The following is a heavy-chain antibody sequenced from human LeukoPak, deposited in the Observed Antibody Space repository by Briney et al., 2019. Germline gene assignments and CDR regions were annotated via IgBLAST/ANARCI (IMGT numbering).Heavy chain of an antibody. CDR3: ARASSSSMLNHYYYYMDV. D-gene: IGHD6-13*01. V-gene: IGHV3-48*04. CDR1: GFTFSSYS. J-gene: IGHJ6*03. Sequence: GGSLRLSCAASGFTFSSYSMNWVRQAPGKGLEWVSYISSSSSTIYYADSVKGRFTISRDNAKNSLYLQMNSLRAEDTAVYYCARASSSSMLNHYYYYMDVWGKGTTVTVSS. CDR2: ISSSSSTI.